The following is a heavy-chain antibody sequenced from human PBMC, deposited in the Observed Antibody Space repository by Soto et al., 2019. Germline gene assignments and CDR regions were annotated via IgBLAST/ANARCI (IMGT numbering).Heavy chain of an antibody. V-gene: IGHV3-9*01. CDR3: AKGSTLIVVVPAATLVGYMDV. CDR2: ISWNSGSI. J-gene: IGHJ6*03. Sequence: GGSLRLSCAASGFTFDDYAMHWVRQAPGKGLEWVSGISWNSGSIGYADSVKGRFTISRDNAKNSLYLQMNSLRAEDTALYYCAKGSTLIVVVPAATLVGYMDVWGKGTTVTVSS. CDR1: GFTFDDYA. D-gene: IGHD2-2*01.